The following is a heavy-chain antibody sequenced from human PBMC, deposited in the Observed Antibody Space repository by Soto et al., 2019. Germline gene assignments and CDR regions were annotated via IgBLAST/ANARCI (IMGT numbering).Heavy chain of an antibody. CDR3: ARQVSNEYDYYGMDV. V-gene: IGHV1-69*12. CDR2: IIRIFGTP. Sequence: QVQLVQSGAEVKKPGSSVKVSCKASGGTFSSYAINWVRQATGQGLEWMGGIIRIFGTPDYAQRFQGRVTITADESTSTAYMELSSLRSEDTAGYCCARQVSNEYDYYGMDVWGQGTTVTVSS. CDR1: GGTFSSYA. J-gene: IGHJ6*02. D-gene: IGHD4-4*01.